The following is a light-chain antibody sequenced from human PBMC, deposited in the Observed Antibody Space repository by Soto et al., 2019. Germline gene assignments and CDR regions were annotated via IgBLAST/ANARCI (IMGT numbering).Light chain of an antibody. CDR1: SSDIGGFYY. J-gene: IGLJ1*01. V-gene: IGLV2-14*01. CDR3: SSYSSSRTFYV. CDR2: QVS. Sequence: QSVLTQPASVSGSPGQSITISCTGTSSDIGGFYYVSWYQHHPGKDPKLMIYQVSNRPSGVSNRFSGSKSGNTASLTISGLQAEDEADYFCSSYSSSRTFYVFGAGTKVTVL.